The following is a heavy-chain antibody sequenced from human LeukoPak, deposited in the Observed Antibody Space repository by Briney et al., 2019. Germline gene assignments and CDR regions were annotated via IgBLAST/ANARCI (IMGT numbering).Heavy chain of an antibody. V-gene: IGHV3-9*01. D-gene: IGHD5-18*01. J-gene: IGHJ4*02. CDR2: ISWNSGSI. Sequence: GRSLRLSCAASGLTFDDYAMHWVRQAPGKGLEWVSGISWNSGSIGYADSVKGRFTISRDNAKNSLYLQMNSLRAEDTALYYCAKDSGTDTAMVNYFDYWGQGTLVTVSS. CDR3: AKDSGTDTAMVNYFDY. CDR1: GLTFDDYA.